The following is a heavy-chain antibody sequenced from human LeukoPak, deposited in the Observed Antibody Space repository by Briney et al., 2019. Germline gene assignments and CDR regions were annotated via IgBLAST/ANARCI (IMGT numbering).Heavy chain of an antibody. Sequence: GGSLTLSCAASGFTFSNYNMNWVRQAPGKGLEWVSSISSSSSYIYYADSVKGRFTISRDNTKNSLYLQMNSLRAEDTAVYYCARDSPYGTAGYWGQGTLVTVSS. V-gene: IGHV3-21*01. CDR3: ARDSPYGTAGY. D-gene: IGHD2-8*02. CDR1: GFTFSNYN. CDR2: ISSSSSYI. J-gene: IGHJ4*02.